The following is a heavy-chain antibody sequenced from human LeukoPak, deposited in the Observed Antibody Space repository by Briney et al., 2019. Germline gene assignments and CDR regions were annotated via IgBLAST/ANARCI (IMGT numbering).Heavy chain of an antibody. V-gene: IGHV3-53*01. CDR3: AREDGSGSYPGYYYGMDV. D-gene: IGHD3-10*01. CDR2: IYTGGNT. Sequence: GGSLRLSCAASGFTVSSNYMNWVRQAPGKGLEWVSLIYTGGNTFYADSVKGRFTISRDISKNTLYLQMNSLRAEDTAVYYCAREDGSGSYPGYYYGMDVWGQGTTVTVSS. J-gene: IGHJ6*02. CDR1: GFTVSSNY.